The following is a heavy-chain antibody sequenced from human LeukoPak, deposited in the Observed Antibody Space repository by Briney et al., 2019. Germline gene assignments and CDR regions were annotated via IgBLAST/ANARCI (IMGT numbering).Heavy chain of an antibody. J-gene: IGHJ4*02. CDR3: ARAQPKGYSSSWYDY. Sequence: GASVKVSCKASGGTFSSYAISWVRQAPGQGLEWMGRIIPIFGTANYAQKFHGRVTITTDESTSTAYMELSSLRSEDTAVYYCARAQPKGYSSSWYDYWGQGTLVTVSS. V-gene: IGHV1-69*05. D-gene: IGHD6-13*01. CDR1: GGTFSSYA. CDR2: IIPIFGTA.